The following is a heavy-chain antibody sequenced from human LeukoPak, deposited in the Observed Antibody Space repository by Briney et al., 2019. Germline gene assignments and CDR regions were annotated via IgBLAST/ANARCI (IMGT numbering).Heavy chain of an antibody. CDR3: TTEAGDD. CDR2: IKSKTDGGTT. CDR1: GFTFNTYW. V-gene: IGHV3-15*01. J-gene: IGHJ4*02. D-gene: IGHD5-24*01. Sequence: GGSLRLSCAASGFTFNTYWMHWVRQAPGKGLEWVGHIKSKTDGGTTDYAAPVKGRFTISRDDSKNTLYLQMDSLKTEDTAVYYCTTEAGDDWGQGTLVTVSS.